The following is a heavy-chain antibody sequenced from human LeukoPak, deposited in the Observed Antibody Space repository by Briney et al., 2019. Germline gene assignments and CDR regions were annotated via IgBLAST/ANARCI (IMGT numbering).Heavy chain of an antibody. CDR1: GGSISSYY. V-gene: IGHV4-59*12. Sequence: SETLSLTCTVSGGSISSYYWGWIRQPPGKGLEWIGYIYYSGSTNYNPSLKGRVTISVDMSKNQFSLKLSSVTAADTAVYYCARGLGVWNYAHYYGMDVWGQGTTVTVSS. CDR3: ARGLGVWNYAHYYGMDV. CDR2: IYYSGST. D-gene: IGHD1-7*01. J-gene: IGHJ6*02.